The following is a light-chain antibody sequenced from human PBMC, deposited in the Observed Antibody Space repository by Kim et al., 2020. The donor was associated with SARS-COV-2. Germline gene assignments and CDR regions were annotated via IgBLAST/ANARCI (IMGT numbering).Light chain of an antibody. CDR2: GAS. J-gene: IGKJ2*01. CDR1: QSVSRSS. V-gene: IGKV3-20*01. CDR3: QQYGDSPVT. Sequence: LSPGERATPSCRASQSVSRSSLAWYQQKPGQAPRLLIYGASSRATGIPDSFSGSGSVTDFTLTISRLEPEDFAVYYCQQYGDSPVTFGQGTKLEIK.